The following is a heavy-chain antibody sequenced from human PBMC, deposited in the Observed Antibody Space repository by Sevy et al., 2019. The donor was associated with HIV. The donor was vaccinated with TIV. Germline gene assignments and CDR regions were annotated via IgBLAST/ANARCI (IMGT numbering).Heavy chain of an antibody. Sequence: GGYLRLSCVASGFSFSNYGMHWVRQAPGKGLEWVAAIWSDGSIKYYADSVRGRFAISRDNSKNTVYLQMNSLRVEDTAIYSCARESGSNWYFDLWGRGTLVTVSS. CDR3: ARESGSNWYFDL. CDR2: IWSDGSIK. CDR1: GFSFSNYG. D-gene: IGHD1-26*01. J-gene: IGHJ2*01. V-gene: IGHV3-33*01.